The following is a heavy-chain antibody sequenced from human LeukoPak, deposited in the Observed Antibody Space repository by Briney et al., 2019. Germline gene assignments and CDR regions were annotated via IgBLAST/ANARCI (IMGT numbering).Heavy chain of an antibody. V-gene: IGHV4-39*07. CDR3: ARQSEAARLDAFDI. D-gene: IGHD6-6*01. CDR2: IYYSGNT. J-gene: IGHJ3*02. Sequence: SETLSLTCTVSGGSISGSSYYWGWIRQPPGKGLEWIGSIYYSGNTYYNPSLKSRVTISVDTSKNQFSLKLSSVTAADTAVYYCARQSEAARLDAFDIWGQGTMVTVSS. CDR1: GGSISGSSYY.